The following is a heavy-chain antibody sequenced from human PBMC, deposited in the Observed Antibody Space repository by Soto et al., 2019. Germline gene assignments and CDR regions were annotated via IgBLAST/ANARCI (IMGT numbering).Heavy chain of an antibody. Sequence: GGPLRLSCAVSGITFSTYARSWVRQAPGKGLEWVSVISGSGDNTFYADPVKGRFTISRDTSQHTLYLQMNSLRAEDTAVYYCAPDPYSESASYLADFDNWGQGTMVTVSS. CDR3: APDPYSESASYLADFDN. D-gene: IGHD3-22*01. CDR2: ISGSGDNT. CDR1: GITFSTYA. J-gene: IGHJ4*01. V-gene: IGHV3-23*01.